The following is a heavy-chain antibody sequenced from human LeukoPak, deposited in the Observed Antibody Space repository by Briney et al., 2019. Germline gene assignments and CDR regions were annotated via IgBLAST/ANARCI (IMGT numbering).Heavy chain of an antibody. J-gene: IGHJ4*02. CDR3: GRADYSRSGYFDY. CDR2: ISSSGNSI. D-gene: IGHD6-6*01. V-gene: IGHV3-11*04. Sequence: LSLTCTVSGGSISSYYWSWIRQPPGKGLEWVSYISSSGNSISYADSVKGRFTISRDNAKNSLYLQMNSLRAEDTAVYYCGRADYSRSGYFDYWGQGTLVTVSS. CDR1: GGSISSYY.